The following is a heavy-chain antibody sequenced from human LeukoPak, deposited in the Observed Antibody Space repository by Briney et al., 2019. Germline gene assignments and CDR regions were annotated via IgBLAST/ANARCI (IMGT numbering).Heavy chain of an antibody. CDR1: GFTFSSYS. D-gene: IGHD2-15*01. J-gene: IGHJ6*03. CDR3: AREGGCSGAACYDYDHYYMDV. Sequence: GGSLRLSCAASGFTFSSYSMNWVRQAPGKGLVWVSRISTDGSTTSYADSVKGRFTISRDNAKSTLYLQMNSLRPEDTAVYYCAREGGCSGAACYDYDHYYMDVWGKGTTVTVSS. CDR2: ISTDGSTT. V-gene: IGHV3-74*01.